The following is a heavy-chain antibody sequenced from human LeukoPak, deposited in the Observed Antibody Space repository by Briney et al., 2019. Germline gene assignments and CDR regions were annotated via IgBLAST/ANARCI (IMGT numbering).Heavy chain of an antibody. CDR3: ARGPLEYSSSSPLDY. CDR1: GFTFSSYA. D-gene: IGHD6-6*01. V-gene: IGHV3-30*01. Sequence: GGSLRLSCAASGFTFSSYAMHWVRQAPGKGLEWVAVISYDGSNKYYADSVKGRFTISRDNSKNTLYLQMNSLRAEDTAVYYCARGPLEYSSSSPLDYWGQGTLVTVSS. J-gene: IGHJ4*02. CDR2: ISYDGSNK.